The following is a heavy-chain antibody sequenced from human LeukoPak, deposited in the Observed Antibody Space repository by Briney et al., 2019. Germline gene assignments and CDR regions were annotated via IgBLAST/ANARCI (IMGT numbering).Heavy chain of an antibody. J-gene: IGHJ6*03. V-gene: IGHV3-48*03. D-gene: IGHD1-7*01. Sequence: PGGSLRLSCAASGFRISNYEMNLVRQAPVKGLEWVSYISSSGSTIYYADYVKGRFTISRDNAKNSLYLQMNSLRAEDTAVYYCARVELAPYYYYMDVWGKGTTVTVSS. CDR3: ARVELAPYYYYMDV. CDR1: GFRISNYE. CDR2: ISSSGSTI.